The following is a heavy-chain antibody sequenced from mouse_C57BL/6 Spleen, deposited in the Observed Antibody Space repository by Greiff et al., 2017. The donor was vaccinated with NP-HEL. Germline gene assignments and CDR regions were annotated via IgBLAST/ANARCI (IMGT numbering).Heavy chain of an antibody. CDR3: TGGSYYSNYGWFAY. V-gene: IGHV6-3*01. J-gene: IGHJ3*01. Sequence: EVKVEESGGGLVQPGGSMKLSCVASGFTFSNYWMNWVRQSPEKGLEWVAQIRLKSDNYATHYAESVKGRFTISRDDSKSSVYLQMNNLRAEDTGIYYCTGGSYYSNYGWFAYWGQGTLVTVSA. CDR2: IRLKSDNYAT. CDR1: GFTFSNYW. D-gene: IGHD2-5*01.